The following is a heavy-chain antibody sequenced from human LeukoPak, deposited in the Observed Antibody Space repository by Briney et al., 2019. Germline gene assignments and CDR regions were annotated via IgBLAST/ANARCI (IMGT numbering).Heavy chain of an antibody. CDR3: AREKYYYDSSGHRINWFDP. D-gene: IGHD3-22*01. Sequence: ASVKVSCKASGYTFTSYGISWVRQAPGQGLEWMGWISAYNGNTNYAQKLQGRVTMTTDTSTSTAYMELRSLRSDDTAVYYCAREKYYYDSSGHRINWFDPWGQGTLVTVSS. CDR1: GYTFTSYG. CDR2: ISAYNGNT. V-gene: IGHV1-18*01. J-gene: IGHJ5*02.